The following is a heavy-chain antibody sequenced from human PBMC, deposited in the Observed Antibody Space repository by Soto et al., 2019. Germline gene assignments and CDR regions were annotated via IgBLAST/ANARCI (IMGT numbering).Heavy chain of an antibody. Sequence: QVQLVESRGGLVTPGGSLRLSCASSGFTFSDYYMSWIRQAPGKGLEWLSYISPGSRYPAYADSVKGRFTISRDNARRSLSLQMNSLTVDDTAIYYCVRGGGGGLFDPWGQGSMVTVSS. CDR3: VRGGGGGLFDP. V-gene: IGHV3-11*06. D-gene: IGHD2-15*01. CDR1: GFTFSDYY. CDR2: ISPGSRYP. J-gene: IGHJ5*02.